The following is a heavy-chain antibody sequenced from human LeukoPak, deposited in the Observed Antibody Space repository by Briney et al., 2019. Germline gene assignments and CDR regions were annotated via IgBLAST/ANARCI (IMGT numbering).Heavy chain of an antibody. Sequence: PSQTLSLTCTVSGGSISSGGYYWSWIRQHPGKGLEWIGYIYYSGSTYYNPSLKSRVTISVDTSKNQFSLKLSSVTAADTAVYYCARLGHISSGYFLEYWGQGTLVTVSS. J-gene: IGHJ4*02. CDR3: ARLGHISSGYFLEY. V-gene: IGHV4-31*03. D-gene: IGHD3-22*01. CDR2: IYYSGST. CDR1: GGSISSGGYY.